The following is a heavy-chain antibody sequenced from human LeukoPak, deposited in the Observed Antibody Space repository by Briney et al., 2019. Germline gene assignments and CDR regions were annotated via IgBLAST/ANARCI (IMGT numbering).Heavy chain of an antibody. CDR1: GGSISSYY. V-gene: IGHV4-59*01. J-gene: IGHJ5*02. CDR3: AREGSSWYPNWFDP. CDR2: IYYSGST. D-gene: IGHD6-13*01. Sequence: PSETLSLTCTVSGGSISSYYRSWIRQPPGKGLEWIGYIYYSGSTNYNPSLKSRVTISVDTAKNQFSLKLSSVTAADTAVYYCAREGSSWYPNWFDPWGQGTLVTVSS.